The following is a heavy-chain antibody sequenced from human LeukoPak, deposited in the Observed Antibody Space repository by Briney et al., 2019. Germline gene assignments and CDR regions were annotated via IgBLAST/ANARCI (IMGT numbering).Heavy chain of an antibody. Sequence: QSRGSLRLSCAASGFTFSSYAMSWVRQAPGKGLEGVSAISGSGGSTYYADSVKGRFTISRDNSKNTLYLQMNNLRAEDTAVYYCAKDDDTPDIVVVPAAMPMAYWGQGTLVTVSS. CDR2: ISGSGGST. J-gene: IGHJ4*02. V-gene: IGHV3-23*01. CDR1: GFTFSSYA. D-gene: IGHD2-2*01. CDR3: AKDDDTPDIVVVPAAMPMAY.